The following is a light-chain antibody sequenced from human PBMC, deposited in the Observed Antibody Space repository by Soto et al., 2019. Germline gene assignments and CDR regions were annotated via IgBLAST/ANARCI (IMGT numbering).Light chain of an antibody. Sequence: DIQVTQSPSTLSGSVGDRVTITCRAGQTISSWLAWYQQKPGKAPKLLIYKASTLKSGVPSRFSGSGSGTEFTLTISSLQPDDFATYYCQHYNSYSEAFGQGTKVDIK. CDR2: KAS. CDR1: QTISSW. J-gene: IGKJ1*01. CDR3: QHYNSYSEA. V-gene: IGKV1-5*03.